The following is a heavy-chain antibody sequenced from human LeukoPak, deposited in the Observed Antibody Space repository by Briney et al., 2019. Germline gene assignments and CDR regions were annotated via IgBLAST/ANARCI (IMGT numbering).Heavy chain of an antibody. D-gene: IGHD3-22*01. CDR2: IYYSGST. V-gene: IGHV4-39*07. CDR3: ARESYYYDSSGYPYYYQYMDV. Sequence: SETLSLTCTVSGGSISSSDYWWGWIRQPPGRGLEWIGTIYYSGSTNYTPSLKSRVTISVDTSKNQFSLKLSSVTAADTAVYYCARESYYYDSSGYPYYYQYMDVWGKGTTVTVSS. CDR1: GGSISSSDYW. J-gene: IGHJ6*03.